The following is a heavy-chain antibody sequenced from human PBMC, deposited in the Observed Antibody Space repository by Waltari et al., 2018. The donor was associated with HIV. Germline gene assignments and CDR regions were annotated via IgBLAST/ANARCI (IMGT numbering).Heavy chain of an antibody. J-gene: IGHJ4*02. CDR2: INTNTGNP. CDR1: GYPFINYA. D-gene: IGHD1-26*01. Sequence: VQLVQSGSELKKPGASVKVSCTASGYPFINYAMNWVRQAPGQGLEWMGWINTNTGNPTYAQGFTGRFVFSLDTSVSTAYLQISSLKTEDTAVYYCARAREWELLYPIDYWGQGTLVTVS. V-gene: IGHV7-4-1*02. CDR3: ARAREWELLYPIDY.